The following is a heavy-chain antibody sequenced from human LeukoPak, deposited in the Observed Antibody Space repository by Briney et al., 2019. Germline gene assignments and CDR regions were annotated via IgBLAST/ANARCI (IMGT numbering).Heavy chain of an antibody. D-gene: IGHD4-17*01. CDR1: GFTFSSYS. V-gene: IGHV3-21*01. CDR2: ISSSSSYI. CDR3: ARDRRGLYGRGGYYYYGMDV. Sequence: GGSLRLSCAASGFTFSSYSMNWVRQAPGKGLEWVSSISSSSSYIYYADSVKGRFTFSRDNAKNSLYLQMNSLRAEDTAVYYCARDRRGLYGRGGYYYYGMDVWGKGTTVTVSS. J-gene: IGHJ6*04.